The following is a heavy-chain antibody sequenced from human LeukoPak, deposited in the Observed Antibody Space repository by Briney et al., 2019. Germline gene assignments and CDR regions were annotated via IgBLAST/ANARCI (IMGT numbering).Heavy chain of an antibody. Sequence: GGSLRLSCAASGFTFSSYAMSWVRQAPGKGLGWVSYITSSGSTIYYADSMKGRFTISRDNAKHPLFLQLDSLRAEDTAVYYCARIGRPAAFDIWGQGTLVIVSS. V-gene: IGHV3-48*04. CDR1: GFTFSSYA. J-gene: IGHJ3*02. CDR2: ITSSGSTI. CDR3: ARIGRPAAFDI.